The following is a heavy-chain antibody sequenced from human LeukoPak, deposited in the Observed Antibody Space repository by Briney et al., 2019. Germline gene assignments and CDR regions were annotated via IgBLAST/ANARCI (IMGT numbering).Heavy chain of an antibody. CDR2: ISGSGGST. D-gene: IGHD2-8*02. V-gene: IGHV3-23*01. Sequence: SGGSLRLSCAASGFTFSSYAMSWVRQAPGKGLEWVSAISGSGGSTYYADSVKGRLTISRDNSKNTLYLQMNSLRAEDTAVYYCAKDLGYCTGGVCLTAGSANWFDPWGQGTLVTVSS. CDR1: GFTFSSYA. CDR3: AKDLGYCTGGVCLTAGSANWFDP. J-gene: IGHJ5*02.